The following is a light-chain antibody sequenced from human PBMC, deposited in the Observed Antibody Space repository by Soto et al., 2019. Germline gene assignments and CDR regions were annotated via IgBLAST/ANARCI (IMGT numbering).Light chain of an antibody. CDR2: DVS. V-gene: IGLV2-14*03. CDR3: SSYTSTNFVI. Sequence: QSALTQPASVSGSPGQSITISCTGSSGDIGDYKYVSWYKQHPGKAPKLMIYDVSNRPPGVSNRFSGSKSGNTASLTISGLQAEDEADYYCSSYTSTNFVIFGGGTKLTVL. CDR1: SGDIGDYKY. J-gene: IGLJ2*01.